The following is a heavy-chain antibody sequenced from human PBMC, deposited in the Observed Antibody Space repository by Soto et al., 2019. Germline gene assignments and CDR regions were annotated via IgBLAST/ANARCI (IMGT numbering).Heavy chain of an antibody. Sequence: QVQLQESGPGLVKPSGTLSLTCAVSGESINSSHGWNWVRQPPGKGLEWIGQISHSGSTNYNPSLTSRVTISVDKSKNHFSLKLTSVTAADTAVYYCAARHFWSGPWTDTRLEYWGQGTLVTVSS. D-gene: IGHD3-3*02. CDR1: GESINSSHG. CDR2: ISHSGST. V-gene: IGHV4-4*02. J-gene: IGHJ4*02. CDR3: AARHFWSGPWTDTRLEY.